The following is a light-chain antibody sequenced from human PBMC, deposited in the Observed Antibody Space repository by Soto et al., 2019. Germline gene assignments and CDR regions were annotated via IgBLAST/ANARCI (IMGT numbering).Light chain of an antibody. Sequence: SLLTQPSSLSGAPGQSITVSCTGNSSDVGGYNYVSWYQQYPGKVPRLMIYDVTNRPSGVSNRFSGSKSGNTASLTISGLQAEDEADYYCSSYRRGSTYVFGTGTKVTVL. CDR3: SSYRRGSTYV. V-gene: IGLV2-14*01. J-gene: IGLJ1*01. CDR1: SSDVGGYNY. CDR2: DVT.